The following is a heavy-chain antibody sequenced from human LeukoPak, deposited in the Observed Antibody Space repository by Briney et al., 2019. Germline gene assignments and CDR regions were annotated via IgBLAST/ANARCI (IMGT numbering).Heavy chain of an antibody. V-gene: IGHV4-59*08. J-gene: IGHJ6*02. Sequence: SETLSLTCTVSGGSITTYYWSWIRQPPGKGLECIGYIYDSGSTNYNPSLKSRGTMSIDTSKNQFPLTLPFVTASEMAVSSCAILNTDYNFLSDYYTPYYHMGVWGQGTTVTVSS. CDR2: IYDSGST. D-gene: IGHD3-3*01. CDR3: AILNTDYNFLSDYYTPYYHMGV. CDR1: GGSITTYY.